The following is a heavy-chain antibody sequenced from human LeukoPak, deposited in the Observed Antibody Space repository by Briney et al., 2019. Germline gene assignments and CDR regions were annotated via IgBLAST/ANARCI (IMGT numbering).Heavy chain of an antibody. J-gene: IGHJ4*02. V-gene: IGHV1-2*02. CDR3: ARVSVLLWFGESFDY. D-gene: IGHD3-10*01. Sequence: ASVKVSCKASGYTFTGYYMHWVRQAPGQGLERMGWINPNSGGTNYAQKFQGRVTMTRDTSISTAYMELSRLRSDDTAVYYCARVSVLLWFGESFDYWGQGTLVTVSS. CDR1: GYTFTGYY. CDR2: INPNSGGT.